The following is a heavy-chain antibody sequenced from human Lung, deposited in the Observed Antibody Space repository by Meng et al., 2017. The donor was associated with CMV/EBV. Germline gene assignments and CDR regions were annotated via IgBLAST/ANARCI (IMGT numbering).Heavy chain of an antibody. CDR3: ARGKQDAWELLAY. CDR1: GVSISSNIR. D-gene: IGHD1-26*01. Sequence: QVQLKESGPGLVKPSGTLSLTCGVSGVSISSNIRWTWVRQPPGKGLEWNGDIDDSGSTNYNPSLNSRISISLDKSKNHFSLKVNSVTAADTAVYYCARGKQDAWELLAYWGQGALVTVSS. V-gene: IGHV4-4*02. CDR2: IDDSGST. J-gene: IGHJ4*02.